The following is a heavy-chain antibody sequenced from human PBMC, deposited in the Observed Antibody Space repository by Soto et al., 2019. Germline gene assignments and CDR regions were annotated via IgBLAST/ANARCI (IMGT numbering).Heavy chain of an antibody. D-gene: IGHD2-2*01. V-gene: IGHV3-33*01. CDR1: GISFGSSG. J-gene: IGHJ4*02. CDR2: RWYDGSNQ. Sequence: QVQLVESGGGVVQPGRSLRLSCVASGISFGSSGMHWVRQAPGKGLEWVAVRWYDGSNQYYSDSVKGRFTISRDNSMNSLSIHRDSLKVEDTCIYYCERIEAHQDIDNWGQGTLVTVSS. CDR3: ERIEAHQDIDN.